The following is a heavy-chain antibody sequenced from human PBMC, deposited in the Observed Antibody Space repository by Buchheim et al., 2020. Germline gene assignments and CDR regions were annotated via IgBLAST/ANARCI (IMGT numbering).Heavy chain of an antibody. CDR1: GYTFTSYA. J-gene: IGHJ5*02. D-gene: IGHD3-10*01. CDR3: ARDSQLSMVQGGHNRDWFDP. V-gene: IGHV7-4-1*02. Sequence: QVQLVQSGAEVKKPGASVKVSCKASGYTFTSYAMNWVRQAPGQGLEWMGWINTNTGNPTYAQGFTGRFVFSLDTSVSTAYLQISSLKAEDTAVYYCARDSQLSMVQGGHNRDWFDPWGQGTL. CDR2: INTNTGNP.